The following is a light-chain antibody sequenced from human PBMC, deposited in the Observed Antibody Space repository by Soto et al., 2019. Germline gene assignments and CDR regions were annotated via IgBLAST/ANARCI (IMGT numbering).Light chain of an antibody. CDR1: QSVSSN. J-gene: IGKJ2*01. CDR3: QQYNNWQYT. CDR2: GAS. V-gene: IGKV3-15*01. Sequence: EIVMTQSPATLAVSPGERAALSCRASQSVSSNFAWYQQKPGQAPRLLIYGASSRATGTPARFSGSGYGTEFTLNISSLQSEDFAVYYCQQYNNWQYTFGLGTKLEMK.